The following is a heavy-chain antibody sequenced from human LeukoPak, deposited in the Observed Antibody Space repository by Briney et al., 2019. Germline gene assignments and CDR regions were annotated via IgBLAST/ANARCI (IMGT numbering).Heavy chain of an antibody. CDR2: MDPNSGNT. CDR1: GYTLTSYD. CDR3: ARVRGGYSGYEYFFDY. Sequence: ASVKVSCKASGYTLTSYDINWVRQATGQGLEWMGWMDPNSGNTGYAQKFQGRVTMTRNTSISTAYMELSSLRSEDTAVYYCARVRGGYSGYEYFFDYWGQGTLVTVSS. D-gene: IGHD5-12*01. J-gene: IGHJ4*02. V-gene: IGHV1-8*01.